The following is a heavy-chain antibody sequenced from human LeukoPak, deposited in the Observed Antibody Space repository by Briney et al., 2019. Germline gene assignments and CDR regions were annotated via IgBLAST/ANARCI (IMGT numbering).Heavy chain of an antibody. Sequence: GGSLRLSCAASGFTFNTYGMHWVRLAPGKGLEWVAVIYYDGANKYYADSVKGRFTISRDNSKNTLFLQMDSLRAEDTAVYYCAKDQSSGWPVAPDYWGQGTLVTVSS. D-gene: IGHD6-19*01. CDR2: IYYDGANK. J-gene: IGHJ4*02. CDR3: AKDQSSGWPVAPDY. V-gene: IGHV3-33*06. CDR1: GFTFNTYG.